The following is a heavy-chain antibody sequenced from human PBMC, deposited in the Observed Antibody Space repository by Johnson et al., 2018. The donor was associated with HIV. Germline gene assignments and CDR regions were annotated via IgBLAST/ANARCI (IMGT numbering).Heavy chain of an antibody. V-gene: IGHV3-11*04. D-gene: IGHD3-22*01. CDR2: ISSSGSTI. J-gene: IGHJ3*02. CDR1: GFTFSDHY. Sequence: QVQLVESGGGLVQPGGSLRLSCAGSGFTFSDHYMSWVRQAPGKGLEWVSYISSSGSTIYYADSVKGRFTISRDNAKNSLYLQMNSLRAEDTAVYYCARYHYYESRPNDAFDIWGQGTMVTVSS. CDR3: ARYHYYESRPNDAFDI.